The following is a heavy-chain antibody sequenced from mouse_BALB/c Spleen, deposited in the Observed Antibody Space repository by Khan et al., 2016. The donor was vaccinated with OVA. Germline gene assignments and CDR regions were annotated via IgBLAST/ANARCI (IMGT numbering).Heavy chain of an antibody. V-gene: IGHV1-39*01. J-gene: IGHJ1*01. Sequence: VQLQQSGPELEKPGASVKISCKASGYSFTGYNMNWVKQSNGKSLEWIGNIDPYYGGISYNQKFKGKATLTVDKSSSTAYMQIKSLTAEDSAVYYCARSTWYFDVWGAGTTVTVSS. CDR3: ARSTWYFDV. CDR2: IDPYYGGI. CDR1: GYSFTGYN.